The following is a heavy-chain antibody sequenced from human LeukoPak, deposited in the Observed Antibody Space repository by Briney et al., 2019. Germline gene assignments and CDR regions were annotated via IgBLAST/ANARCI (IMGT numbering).Heavy chain of an antibody. Sequence: PGGSLRLSCAASGFTFSSSWMHWVRQAPGKGLEWVAVIWYDGSNKYYADSVKGRFTISRDNSKNTLYLQMNSLRAEDTAVYYCARASDGYNPLGGDYWGQGTLVTVSS. J-gene: IGHJ4*02. CDR2: IWYDGSNK. CDR3: ARASDGYNPLGGDY. CDR1: GFTFSSSW. D-gene: IGHD5-24*01. V-gene: IGHV3-33*08.